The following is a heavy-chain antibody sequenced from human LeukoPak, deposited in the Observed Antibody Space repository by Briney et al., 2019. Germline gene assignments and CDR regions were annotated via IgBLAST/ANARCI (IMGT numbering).Heavy chain of an antibody. CDR1: GFTFSSYA. CDR3: ATSMGGGNIDY. Sequence: GGSLRLSCAASGFTFSSYAMSWVRQAPGKGLEWVSAISGSGGSAYYADSVKGRFTISRDNSKNTLYLQMNSLRAEDTAVYYCATSMGGGNIDYWGQGTLVTVSS. CDR2: ISGSGGSA. J-gene: IGHJ4*02. V-gene: IGHV3-23*01. D-gene: IGHD3-16*01.